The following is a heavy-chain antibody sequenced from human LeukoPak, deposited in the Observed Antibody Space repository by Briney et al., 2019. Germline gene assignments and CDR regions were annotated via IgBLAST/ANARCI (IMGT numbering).Heavy chain of an antibody. D-gene: IGHD6-6*01. V-gene: IGHV1-8*01. CDR3: ARGDTVYRSSSRPLGY. CDR1: GYTFTSYD. J-gene: IGHJ4*02. CDR2: MNPNSGNT. Sequence: ASVKVSCKASGYTFTSYDINWVRQATGQGLEWMGWMNPNSGNTGYAQKFQGRVTMARNTSISTAYMELSSLRSEDTAVYYCARGDTVYRSSSRPLGYWGQGTLVTVSS.